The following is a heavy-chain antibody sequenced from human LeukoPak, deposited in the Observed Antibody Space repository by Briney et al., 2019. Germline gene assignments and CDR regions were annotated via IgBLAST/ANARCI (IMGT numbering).Heavy chain of an antibody. CDR1: GYTFTGYY. D-gene: IGHD3-9*01. V-gene: IGHV1-2*02. CDR3: ARQFSPESYYDILTGYYYPYYYYYMDV. CDR2: INPNSGGT. J-gene: IGHJ6*03. Sequence: GASVKVSCKTSGYTFTGYYMHWVRQAPGQGLEWMGWINPNSGGTNYAQKFQGRVTMTRDTSISTAYMGLSRLRSDDTAVYYCARQFSPESYYDILTGYYYPYYYYYMDVWGKGTTVTISS.